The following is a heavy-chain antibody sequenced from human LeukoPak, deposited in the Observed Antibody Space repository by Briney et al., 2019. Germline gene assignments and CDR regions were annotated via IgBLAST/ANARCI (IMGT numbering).Heavy chain of an antibody. Sequence: SETRSLTSTLSGGSTTSGGYYCSWIRQHPGKGLEWFRYIYYSGSTYYNLSLKSRVTISADTSKNQFSLKLSSVTAADTAVYYCARMCYFDSSDYEIRTLDYWGQGTLVTVSS. J-gene: IGHJ4*02. CDR1: GGSTTSGGYY. V-gene: IGHV4-31*03. CDR3: ARMCYFDSSDYEIRTLDY. CDR2: IYYSGST. D-gene: IGHD3-22*01.